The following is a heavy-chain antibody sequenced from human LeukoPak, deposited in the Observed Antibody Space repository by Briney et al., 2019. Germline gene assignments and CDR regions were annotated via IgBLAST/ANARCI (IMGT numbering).Heavy chain of an antibody. CDR3: ARRLGRKFGERFYYYHYMDV. V-gene: IGHV4-34*01. Sequence: LSLXCXVYGGSFXGYYWSWIRQPPGKGLEWIGEMNHSGSTNYNPSLKSRVTISVDTSKNQFSLKLSSVTAADTAVYYCARRLGRKFGERFYYYHYMDVWGKGTTVTISS. CDR2: MNHSGST. D-gene: IGHD3-10*01. CDR1: GGSFXGYY. J-gene: IGHJ6*03.